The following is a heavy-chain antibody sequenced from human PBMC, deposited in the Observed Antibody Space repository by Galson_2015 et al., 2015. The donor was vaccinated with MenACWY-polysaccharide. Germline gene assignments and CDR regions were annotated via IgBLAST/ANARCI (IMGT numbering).Heavy chain of an antibody. D-gene: IGHD3-22*01. CDR3: ARGRRFYITMIVVGPEGDAFDI. J-gene: IGHJ3*02. CDR1: GYTFTGYY. V-gene: IGHV1-2*06. Sequence: SVKVSCKASGYTFTGYYMHWVRQAPGQGLEWMGRINPNSGGTNYAQKFQGRVTMTRDTSISTAYMELSRLRSDDTAVYYCARGRRFYITMIVVGPEGDAFDIWGQGTMVTVSS. CDR2: INPNSGGT.